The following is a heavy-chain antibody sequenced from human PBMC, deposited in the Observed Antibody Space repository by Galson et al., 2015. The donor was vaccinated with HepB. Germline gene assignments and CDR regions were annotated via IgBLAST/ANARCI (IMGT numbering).Heavy chain of an antibody. CDR3: ARGPGKGFGVVTLYYYYGLDV. CDR2: ISSSSSTI. J-gene: IGHJ6*02. CDR1: GFTFSSYS. D-gene: IGHD3-3*01. Sequence: SLRLSCAASGFTFSSYSMNWVRQAPGKGLEWVSYISSSSSTIYYADSVKGRFTISRDNAKNSLYLQMNSLRDEDTAVYYCARGPGKGFGVVTLYYYYGLDVWGQGTPVTVSS. V-gene: IGHV3-48*02.